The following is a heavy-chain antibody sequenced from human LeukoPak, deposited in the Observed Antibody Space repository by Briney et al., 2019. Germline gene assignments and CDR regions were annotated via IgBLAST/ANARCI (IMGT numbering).Heavy chain of an antibody. CDR2: IHHSGST. J-gene: IGHJ4*02. CDR3: AGERNGYNPD. V-gene: IGHV4-34*01. D-gene: IGHD5-24*01. Sequence: SETLSLTRAVYGGSFSGYYWSWIRQPPGKGLQWIGSIHHSGSTYYNPSLKSRVTMSVDTSKNKFSLKVSSVNAADTAVYYCAGERNGYNPDWGQGTLVTVSS. CDR1: GGSFSGYY.